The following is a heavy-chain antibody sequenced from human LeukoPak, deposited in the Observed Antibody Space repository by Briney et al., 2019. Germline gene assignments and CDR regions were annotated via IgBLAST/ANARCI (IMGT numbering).Heavy chain of an antibody. J-gene: IGHJ4*02. V-gene: IGHV3-21*01. CDR1: GLIFSSYN. CDR3: ASSLTMVRGDY. D-gene: IGHD3-10*01. CDR2: IDTTSEYI. Sequence: GRSLSPSCVVSGLIFSSYNMNWVRHSARKGLEWDASIDTTSEYIFYTESLKGRFTISRDNAQNSVYLQMDSLRAEETAVYYCASSLTMVRGDYWGQGTLVTVCS.